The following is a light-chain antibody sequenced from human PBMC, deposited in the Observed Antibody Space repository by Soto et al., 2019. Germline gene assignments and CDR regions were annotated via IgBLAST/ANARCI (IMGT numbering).Light chain of an antibody. Sequence: QSALTQPASVSGSPGQSITISCTGNSSDVGSYNLVSWYQQHPGKAPKLMIYEGSKRPSVVSNLFSGSKSGNTASLTISGLQAEDEAYYYCCSYAGSSTVVFGGGTKLTVL. CDR2: EGS. J-gene: IGLJ2*01. CDR3: CSYAGSSTVV. CDR1: SSDVGSYNL. V-gene: IGLV2-23*01.